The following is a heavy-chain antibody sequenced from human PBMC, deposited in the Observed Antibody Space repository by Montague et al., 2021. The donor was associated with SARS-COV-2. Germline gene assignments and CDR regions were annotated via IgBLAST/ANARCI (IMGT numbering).Heavy chain of an antibody. CDR1: GGSMRRYY. D-gene: IGHD3-3*01. CDR2: IYDSGGA. Sequence: SETRSLTCRISGGSMRRYYWTWIRQLPGKELEWIGSIYDSGGARYNPPLKSRVSISVDASKNQFSLRVTSVTAADTAVYFCARRGAGNYEILDYWGQGIMVTVSS. J-gene: IGHJ4*02. CDR3: ARRGAGNYEILDY. V-gene: IGHV4-59*01.